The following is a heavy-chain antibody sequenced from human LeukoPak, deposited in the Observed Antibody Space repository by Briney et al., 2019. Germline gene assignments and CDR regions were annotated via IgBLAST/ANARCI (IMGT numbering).Heavy chain of an antibody. V-gene: IGHV1-2*02. D-gene: IGHD6-13*01. Sequence: GASVTVSCKAPGYTFTGYYMHWVRQAPGQGLEWMGWINPNSGGTNYAQKFQGRVTMTRDTSISTAYMELSRLRSDDTAVYYCAVVQPGSSSWRGDYWGQGTLVTVSS. CDR1: GYTFTGYY. CDR3: AVVQPGSSSWRGDY. CDR2: INPNSGGT. J-gene: IGHJ4*02.